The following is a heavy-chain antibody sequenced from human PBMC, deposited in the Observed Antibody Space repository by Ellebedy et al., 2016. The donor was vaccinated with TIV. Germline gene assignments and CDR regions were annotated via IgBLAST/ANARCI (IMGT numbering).Heavy chain of an antibody. V-gene: IGHV3-33*06. Sequence: GESLKISXAASGFTFSSYGMHWVRQAPGKGLEWVAVIWYDGSNKYYADSVKGRFTISRDNSKNTLYLQMNSLRAEDTAVYYCPKDIYWGSGSYYRYWGQGTLVTVSS. CDR2: IWYDGSNK. D-gene: IGHD3-10*01. CDR1: GFTFSSYG. J-gene: IGHJ4*02. CDR3: PKDIYWGSGSYYRY.